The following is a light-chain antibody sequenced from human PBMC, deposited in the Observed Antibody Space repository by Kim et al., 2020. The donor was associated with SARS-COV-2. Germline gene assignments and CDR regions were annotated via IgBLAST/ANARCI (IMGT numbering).Light chain of an antibody. CDR2: DAA. J-gene: IGKJ4*01. CDR1: PNVGIS. Sequence: PGESATLSCRASPNVGISLAWYQQTPGQAPRLLIYDAAIRAADIPDRFSGGGSGTDFTLTIGNLEPEDFAVYYCQQRNNWPPAVTFGGGTKVDIK. CDR3: QQRNNWPPAVT. V-gene: IGKV3-11*01.